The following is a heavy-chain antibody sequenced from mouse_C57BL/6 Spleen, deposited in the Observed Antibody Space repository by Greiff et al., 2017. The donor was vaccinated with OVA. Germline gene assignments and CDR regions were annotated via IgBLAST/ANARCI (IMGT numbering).Heavy chain of an antibody. CDR1: GYAFSSYW. V-gene: IGHV1-80*01. CDR3: ASGDTTVVFDY. D-gene: IGHD1-1*01. Sequence: VKLQESGAELVKPGASVKISCKASGYAFSSYWMNWVKQRPGKGLEWIGQIYPGDGDTNYNGKFKGKATLTADKSSSTAYMQLSSLTSEDSAVYFCASGDTTVVFDYWGQGTTLTVSS. J-gene: IGHJ2*01. CDR2: IYPGDGDT.